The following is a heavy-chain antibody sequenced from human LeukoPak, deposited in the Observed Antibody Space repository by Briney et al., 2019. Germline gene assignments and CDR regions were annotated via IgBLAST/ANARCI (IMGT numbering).Heavy chain of an antibody. CDR1: GFTFSSYW. CDR3: ARDIRKQWLVQWAFDY. V-gene: IGHV3-33*08. Sequence: PGGSLRLSCAASGFTFSSYWVSWVRQAPGKGLEWVAVIWYDGSNKYYADSVKGRFTISRDNSKNTLYLQMNSLRAEDTAVYYSARDIRKQWLVQWAFDYWGQGTLVTVSS. CDR2: IWYDGSNK. D-gene: IGHD6-19*01. J-gene: IGHJ4*02.